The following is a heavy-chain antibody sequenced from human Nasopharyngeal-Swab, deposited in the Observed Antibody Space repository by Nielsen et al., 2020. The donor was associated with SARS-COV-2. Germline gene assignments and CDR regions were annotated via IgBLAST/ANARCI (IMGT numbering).Heavy chain of an antibody. J-gene: IGHJ6*03. CDR3: ARVYANSWYSDYSYMDV. V-gene: IGHV3-48*04. D-gene: IGHD6-13*01. CDR2: ISSSGTTI. CDR1: GFTLSSYS. Sequence: GESLKISCAASGFTLSSYSIDWVRQAPGKGLEWVSYISSSGTTIYYADSVKGRFTISRDNAKNSLYLQMNSLRAEDTAVYYCARVYANSWYSDYSYMDVWGKGTTVTVSS.